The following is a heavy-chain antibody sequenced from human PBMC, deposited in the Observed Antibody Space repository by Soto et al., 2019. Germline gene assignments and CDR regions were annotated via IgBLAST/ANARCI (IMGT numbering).Heavy chain of an antibody. CDR1: GGSISSGGYS. CDR3: ARVSSAFPVWFDP. J-gene: IGHJ5*02. Sequence: SETLSLTCAVSGGSISSGGYSWSWIRQPPGKGLEWIGYIYHSGSTYYNPSLKSRVTISVDRSKNQFSLKPSSVTAADTAVYYCARVSSAFPVWFDPWGQGTLVTAPQ. CDR2: IYHSGST. D-gene: IGHD6-6*01. V-gene: IGHV4-30-2*01.